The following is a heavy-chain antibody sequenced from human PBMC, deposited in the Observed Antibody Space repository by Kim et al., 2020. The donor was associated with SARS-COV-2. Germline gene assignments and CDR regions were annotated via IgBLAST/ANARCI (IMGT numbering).Heavy chain of an antibody. D-gene: IGHD6-13*01. V-gene: IGHV1-18*01. J-gene: IGHJ3*02. Sequence: AQKLQGRVTMTTDTSTSTAYMELRSLRSDDTAVYYCARVRAAAVLDAFDIWGQGTMVTVSS. CDR3: ARVRAAAVLDAFDI.